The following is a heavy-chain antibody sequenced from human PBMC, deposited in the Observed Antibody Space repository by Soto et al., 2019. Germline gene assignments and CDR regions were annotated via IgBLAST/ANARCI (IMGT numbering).Heavy chain of an antibody. V-gene: IGHV4-31*03. CDR3: ARDRFLNYYDSSGNPHDAFDI. CDR2: IYYSGST. D-gene: IGHD3-22*01. CDR1: SGSRCRGGHY. Sequence: PSEILSLTRTVASGSRCRGGHYRSWIRQHPGKGLEWIGYIYYSGSTYYNPSLKSRVTISVDTSKNQFSLKLSSVTAADTAVYYCARDRFLNYYDSSGNPHDAFDIWGQGTMVTVSS. J-gene: IGHJ3*02.